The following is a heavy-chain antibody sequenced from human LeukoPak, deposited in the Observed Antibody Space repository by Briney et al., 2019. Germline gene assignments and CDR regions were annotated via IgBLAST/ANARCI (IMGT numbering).Heavy chain of an antibody. D-gene: IGHD2-15*01. CDR3: VKDKGNNVGFFYYFDY. Sequence: GGSLRLSCSASGFTFSSSGMHWVRQAPGKGLEWVAFIHYDGSKKHNADSVKGRFTISRDNSKNTLFLQMNSLRAEDTAVYYCVKDKGNNVGFFYYFDYWGQGTLVTVSS. J-gene: IGHJ4*02. CDR2: IHYDGSKK. V-gene: IGHV3-30*02. CDR1: GFTFSSSG.